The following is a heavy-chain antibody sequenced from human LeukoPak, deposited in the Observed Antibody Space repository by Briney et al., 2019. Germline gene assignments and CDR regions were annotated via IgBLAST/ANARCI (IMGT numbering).Heavy chain of an antibody. CDR2: INPNSGGT. V-gene: IGHV1-2*06. CDR3: ARAEIRFLEWLLSGYFDY. Sequence: ASVKVSCKASGYTFTGYYMHWVRQAPGQGLEWMGRINPNSGGTNYAQKFQGRVTMTRDTSISTAYMELSRLRSDDTAVYYCARAEIRFLEWLLSGYFDYWGQGTLVTVSS. CDR1: GYTFTGYY. D-gene: IGHD3-3*01. J-gene: IGHJ4*02.